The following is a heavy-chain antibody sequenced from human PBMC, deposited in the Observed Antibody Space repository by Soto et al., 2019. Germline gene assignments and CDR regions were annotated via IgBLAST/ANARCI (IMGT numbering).Heavy chain of an antibody. V-gene: IGHV1-18*01. D-gene: IGHD6-13*01. J-gene: IGHJ4*02. CDR3: ARVISATDPYYSDY. Sequence: RASVKVSCKASGYTFPNYGISWVRQAPGQGLEWMGWTNAFSGDTNSAQNLQGRITMATDTSTNTAYMELRSLRSDDTAVYYCARVISATDPYYSDYWGQGTLVTVSS. CDR2: TNAFSGDT. CDR1: GYTFPNYG.